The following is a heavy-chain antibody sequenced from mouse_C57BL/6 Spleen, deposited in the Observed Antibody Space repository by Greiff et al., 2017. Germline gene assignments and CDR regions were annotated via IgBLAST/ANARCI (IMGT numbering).Heavy chain of an antibody. D-gene: IGHD2-3*01. V-gene: IGHV1-15*01. CDR2: IVPETGGT. J-gene: IGHJ4*01. CDR1: GYTFTDYE. CDR3: TRSFYNGYDLYAMDY. Sequence: QVQLQQSGAELVRPGASVTLSCKASGYTFTDYELHWVKQTPVHGLEWIGAIVPETGGTAYNQTFKGKAILTADKASSPAYMELRSLTSEDSAVYYCTRSFYNGYDLYAMDYGGQGTSVTVSS.